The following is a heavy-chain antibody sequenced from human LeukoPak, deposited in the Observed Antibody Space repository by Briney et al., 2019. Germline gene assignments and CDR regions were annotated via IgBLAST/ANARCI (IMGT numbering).Heavy chain of an antibody. V-gene: IGHV1-2*02. J-gene: IGHJ3*02. Sequence: ASVKVSCKASGYTFTGYYIHWVRQASAQGLEWMGWINPNSGGTNYAQKLQGRVTVTRDTSISTAYMELSRLRSDDTAVYYCARGGILTGYPIWGQGTMVTVSS. CDR1: GYTFTGYY. CDR2: INPNSGGT. CDR3: ARGGILTGYPI. D-gene: IGHD3-9*01.